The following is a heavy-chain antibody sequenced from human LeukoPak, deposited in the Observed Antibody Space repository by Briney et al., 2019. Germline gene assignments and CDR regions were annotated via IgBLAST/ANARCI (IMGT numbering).Heavy chain of an antibody. J-gene: IGHJ4*02. CDR3: AVEGATSGY. CDR1: GFTFSSYS. D-gene: IGHD1-26*01. V-gene: IGHV3-21*01. Sequence: GGSLRLSCAASGFTFSSYSMNWVRQAPGKGLEWVSSISSSSSYIYYADSVKGRFTISGDNAKNSLYLQMNSLRAEDTAVYYCAVEGATSGYWGQGTLVTVSS. CDR2: ISSSSSYI.